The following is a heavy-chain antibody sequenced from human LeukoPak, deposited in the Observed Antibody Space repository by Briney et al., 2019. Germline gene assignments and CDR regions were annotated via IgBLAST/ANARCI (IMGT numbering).Heavy chain of an antibody. D-gene: IGHD2-2*01. CDR3: ARDPRCSSMSCYRSSFYGMDV. J-gene: IGHJ6*02. Sequence: PGGSLRLSGAASGFTVSSNCMSWVRQAPGKGLEWVSVIYSGGSTYYADSVKGRFTISRDNSKNTLYLQMNSLRAEDTAVYYCARDPRCSSMSCYRSSFYGMDVWGQGTTVTVSS. V-gene: IGHV3-66*01. CDR1: GFTVSSNC. CDR2: IYSGGST.